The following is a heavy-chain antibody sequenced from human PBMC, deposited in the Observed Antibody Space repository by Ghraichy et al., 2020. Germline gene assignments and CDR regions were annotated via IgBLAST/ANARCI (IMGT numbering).Heavy chain of an antibody. CDR2: IYYSGST. V-gene: IGHV4-59*01. Sequence: SQTLSLTCTISGGSISTYYWSWIRQPPGNGLEWIGNIYYSGSTNYSPSLKSRVTISVDTSKNQFSLKLSSVTAADTAVYYCARRGRVLSYFAMDVWGQGTTVTVSS. CDR3: ARRGRVLSYFAMDV. CDR1: GGSISTYY. J-gene: IGHJ6*02. D-gene: IGHD3-10*01.